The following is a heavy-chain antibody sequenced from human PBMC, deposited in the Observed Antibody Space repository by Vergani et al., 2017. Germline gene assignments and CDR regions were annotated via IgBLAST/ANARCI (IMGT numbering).Heavy chain of an antibody. CDR1: GGSISSYY. V-gene: IGHV4-59*01. CDR2: IYYSGST. Sequence: QVQLQESGPGLVKTSETLSLTCTVSGGSISSYYWSWIRQPPGKGLEWIGYIYYSGSTNYNPSPKSRVTISVDTSKNQFSLKLSSVTAADKAVYYCARNPYCGSDCYSDAFDIWGQGTMVTVSS. CDR3: ARNPYCGSDCYSDAFDI. D-gene: IGHD2-21*02. J-gene: IGHJ3*02.